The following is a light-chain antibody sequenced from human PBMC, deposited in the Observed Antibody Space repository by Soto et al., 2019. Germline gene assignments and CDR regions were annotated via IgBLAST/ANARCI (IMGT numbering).Light chain of an antibody. CDR1: QSVSSTY. CDR3: QQYGGSART. CDR2: GAS. V-gene: IGKV3-20*01. J-gene: IGKJ1*01. Sequence: EIVLTQSPGTLSLSPGERATLSCRASQSVSSTYLAWYQQRPGQAPRLLIYGASSRATGIPDRFSGSASGTDFTLTISRLEPEDFAVYYCQQYGGSARTFGQGTKVDI.